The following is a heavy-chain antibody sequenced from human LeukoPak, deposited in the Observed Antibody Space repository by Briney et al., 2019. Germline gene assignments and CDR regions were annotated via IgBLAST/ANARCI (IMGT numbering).Heavy chain of an antibody. Sequence: ASVKVSCKASGYTFTSYYMHWVRQAPGQGLEWMGIINPSGGSTSYAQKFQGRVTMTRDMSTSTVYMELSSLRSEDTAVYYCARVFRGSTSCYSFDYWGQGTLVTVPS. J-gene: IGHJ4*02. D-gene: IGHD2-2*01. CDR1: GYTFTSYY. CDR2: INPSGGST. CDR3: ARVFRGSTSCYSFDY. V-gene: IGHV1-46*01.